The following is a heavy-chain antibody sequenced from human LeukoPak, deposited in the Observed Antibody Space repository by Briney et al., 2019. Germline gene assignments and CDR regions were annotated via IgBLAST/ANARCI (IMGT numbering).Heavy chain of an antibody. J-gene: IGHJ4*02. V-gene: IGHV4-34*01. Sequence: PSETLSLTCAVYGGSFSGYYWGWIRQPPGKGLEWIGEINHSGSTNYNPSLKSRVTISVDTSKNQFSLKLSSVTVADTAVYYCARGWYNWNRFDYWGQGTLVTVSS. D-gene: IGHD1-20*01. CDR2: INHSGST. CDR1: GGSFSGYY. CDR3: ARGWYNWNRFDY.